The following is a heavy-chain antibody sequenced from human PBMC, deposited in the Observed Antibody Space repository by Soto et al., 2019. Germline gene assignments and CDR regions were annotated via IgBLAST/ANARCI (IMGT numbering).Heavy chain of an antibody. CDR2: IYYSGST. CDR1: GGSISSYY. J-gene: IGHJ6*02. V-gene: IGHV4-59*01. Sequence: LSLTCTVSGGSISSYYWSLIRQPPGKGLEWIGYIYYSGSTNYNPSLKSRVTISVDTSKNQFSLKLSSVTAADTAVYYCASGWYQPIYYYYYGMDVWGQGTTVTVSS. D-gene: IGHD2-2*01. CDR3: ASGWYQPIYYYYYGMDV.